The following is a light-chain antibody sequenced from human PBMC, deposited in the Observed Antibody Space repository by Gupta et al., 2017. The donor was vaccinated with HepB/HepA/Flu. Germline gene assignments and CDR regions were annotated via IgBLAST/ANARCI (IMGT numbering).Light chain of an antibody. CDR1: QSISSY. CDR2: TAS. CDR3: QQSYSTPRT. J-gene: IGKJ1*01. Sequence: LSASVGDRVTITCRTSQSISSYLNWYQQKPGKAPKLLIYTASSLQSGVPSRFSGSGSGTDFTLTISSLQPEDFATYFCQQSYSTPRTFGQGTRVEIK. V-gene: IGKV1-39*01.